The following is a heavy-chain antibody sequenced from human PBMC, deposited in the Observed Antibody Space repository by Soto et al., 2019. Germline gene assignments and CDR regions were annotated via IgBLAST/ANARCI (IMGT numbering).Heavy chain of an antibody. CDR3: ARDVSYYGSGEVLFDY. D-gene: IGHD3-10*01. J-gene: IGHJ4*02. Sequence: GGSLRLSCAASGFTFSSYSMNWVRQAPGKGLEWVSSISSSSSYIYYADSVKGRFTISRDNAKNSLYLQMNSLRAEDTAVYYCARDVSYYGSGEVLFDYWGQGTLVTVSS. V-gene: IGHV3-21*01. CDR2: ISSSSSYI. CDR1: GFTFSSYS.